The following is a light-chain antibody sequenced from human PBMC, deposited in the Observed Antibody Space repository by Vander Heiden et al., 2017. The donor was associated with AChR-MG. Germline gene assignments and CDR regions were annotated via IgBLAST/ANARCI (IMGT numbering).Light chain of an antibody. CDR2: DAS. Sequence: QMTLSRSSVSASLGDRVSITCRARKDISSALIWYQQKPGKVPKVLIYDASSFVSGVPSRFSGSGSGTEFTLTISRLQPEDFATYHCQQSSSYPLTFGGGTKVEIK. CDR3: QQSSSYPLT. V-gene: IGKV1-13*02. CDR1: KDISSA. J-gene: IGKJ4*01.